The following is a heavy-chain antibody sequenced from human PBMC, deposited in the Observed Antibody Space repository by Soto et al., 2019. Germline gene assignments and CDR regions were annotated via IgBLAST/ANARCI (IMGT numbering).Heavy chain of an antibody. D-gene: IGHD6-19*01. CDR3: ARDRVPVALAGILGNAFDS. J-gene: IGHJ3*02. CDR1: GYTFTSYY. V-gene: IGHV1-46*01. Sequence: QVQLVQSGAEVKKPGASVKVSCKASGYTFTSYYMHWVRQAPGQGLEWMGIINPSGGSTSYAQKFQGRCTMTRDTSTSTVYMGLSSLRSEDTAVYYCARDRVPVALAGILGNAFDSWGQGTMVTVSS. CDR2: INPSGGST.